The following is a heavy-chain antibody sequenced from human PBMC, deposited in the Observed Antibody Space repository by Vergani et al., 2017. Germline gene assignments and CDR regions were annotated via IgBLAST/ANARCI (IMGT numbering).Heavy chain of an antibody. CDR1: GYSFTNYW. Sequence: EVQLVQSGAEVKQPGASLKISCQISGYSFTNYWIGWVRQMPGKGLEWMGIIHPADSDTRYSPSFQGQVTISVDKSISTAYLQRSSLRASDSAMYYCARLYGRDSSGSKYFEYWGQGTLVTVSS. CDR3: ARLYGRDSSGSKYFEY. J-gene: IGHJ4*02. V-gene: IGHV5-51*01. D-gene: IGHD3-22*01. CDR2: IHPADSDT.